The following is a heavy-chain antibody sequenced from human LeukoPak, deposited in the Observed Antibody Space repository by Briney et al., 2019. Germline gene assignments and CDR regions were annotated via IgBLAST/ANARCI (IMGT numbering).Heavy chain of an antibody. CDR2: IRSKAYGGIT. J-gene: IGHJ4*02. D-gene: IGHD6-19*01. Sequence: GGSLRLSCTASGFTFGDYAMSWFRQAPGKGLEWVGFIRSKAYGGITEYAASVKGRFTISRDDSKSIAYLQMNSLKTEDTAVYYCTASSGWYYFDYWGQGTLVTVSS. CDR3: TASSGWYYFDY. V-gene: IGHV3-49*03. CDR1: GFTFGDYA.